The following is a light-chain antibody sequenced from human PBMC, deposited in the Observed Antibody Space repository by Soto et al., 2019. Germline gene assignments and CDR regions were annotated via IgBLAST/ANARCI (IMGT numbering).Light chain of an antibody. J-gene: IGKJ4*01. CDR1: QSVSSY. CDR3: QQRSNWPLT. Sequence: EIALTQSPATLSLSPGERATLSCRASQSVSSYLAWYQQKPGQAPRLLIHDASNRATGIPARFSGSGSGTDFTLTISSLEPEDFAVYYCQQRSNWPLTFGGGTKVEIK. CDR2: DAS. V-gene: IGKV3-11*01.